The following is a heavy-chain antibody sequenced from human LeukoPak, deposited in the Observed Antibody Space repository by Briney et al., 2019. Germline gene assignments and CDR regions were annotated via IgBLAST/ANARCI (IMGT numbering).Heavy chain of an antibody. D-gene: IGHD4-17*01. CDR3: AIYGNWFDP. CDR2: IFGGGNT. CDR1: GGSISIDSLTTYS. J-gene: IGHJ5*02. Sequence: SETLSLTCTISGGSISIDSLTTYSWSWVRQPPGKGLEWIGSIFGGGNTNYNPSLKSRVTISADTSKRQFSLKLRSVTAADTAIYYCAIYGNWFDPWGQGTLVAVSS. V-gene: IGHV4-61*01.